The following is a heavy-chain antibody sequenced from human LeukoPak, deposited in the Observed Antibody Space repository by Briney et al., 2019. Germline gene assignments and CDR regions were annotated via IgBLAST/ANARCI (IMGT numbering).Heavy chain of an antibody. J-gene: IGHJ6*03. CDR2: IYYSGST. V-gene: IGHV4-59*11. CDR3: ARDGPRTGWYYYYMDV. CDR1: GGSISSHY. Sequence: SETLSLTCTVSGGSISSHYWSWIRQPPGKGLEWNGYIYYSGSTNYNHSLKSRVTISVDTSKNQFSLKLSSVTAADTAVYYCARDGPRTGWYYYYMDVWGKGTTVTVSS. D-gene: IGHD6-19*01.